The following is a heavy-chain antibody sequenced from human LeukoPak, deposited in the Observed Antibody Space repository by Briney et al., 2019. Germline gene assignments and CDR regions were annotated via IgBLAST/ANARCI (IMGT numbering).Heavy chain of an antibody. V-gene: IGHV4-59*01. CDR1: GGSISDYY. CDR3: ARSLLGRSDY. D-gene: IGHD7-27*01. Sequence: PSETLSLTCAVSGGSISDYYWSWFRQPPGKGLEWIGYTYYSGSANYNPSLKSRVTISPDTSKNQFSLKLSSVTAADTAVYYCARSLLGRSDYWGRGTPVTVSS. J-gene: IGHJ4*02. CDR2: TYYSGSA.